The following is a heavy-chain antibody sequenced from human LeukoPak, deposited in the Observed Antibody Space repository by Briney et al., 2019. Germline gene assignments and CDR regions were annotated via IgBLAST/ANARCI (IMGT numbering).Heavy chain of an antibody. D-gene: IGHD3-22*01. Sequence: ASVKASRKVSGYTFTIFGISWVRQAPGQGLEWMGWISAYNGNTNYAQKLQGRVTMTTDTSTSTAYMELRSLRSDDTAVYYCARAGQPGSSGYYYWGQGTLVTVSS. CDR3: ARAGQPGSSGYYY. V-gene: IGHV1-18*01. J-gene: IGHJ4*02. CDR2: ISAYNGNT. CDR1: GYTFTIFG.